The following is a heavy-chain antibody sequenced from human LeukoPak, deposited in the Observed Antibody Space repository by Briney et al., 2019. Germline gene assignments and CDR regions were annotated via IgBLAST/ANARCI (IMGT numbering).Heavy chain of an antibody. CDR2: IIPIFGTA. D-gene: IGHD4-11*01. CDR1: GGTFSSYA. V-gene: IGHV1-69*05. CDR3: ASRSVNRWKNDYSNYARGLDP. J-gene: IGHJ5*02. Sequence: GASVKVSCKASGGTFSSYAISWVRQAPGQGLEWMGGIIPIFGTANYAQKFQGRVTITTDESTSTAYMELSSLRSEDTAVYYCASRSVNRWKNDYSNYARGLDPWGQGTLVTVSS.